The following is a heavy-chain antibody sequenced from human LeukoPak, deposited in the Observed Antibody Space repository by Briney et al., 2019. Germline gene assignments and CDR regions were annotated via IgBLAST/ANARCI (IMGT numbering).Heavy chain of an antibody. J-gene: IGHJ3*02. D-gene: IGHD6-19*01. CDR2: IYTSGST. Sequence: PSETLSLTCTVSGGSISSYYWSWIRQPAGKGLEWIGRIYTSGSTNYNPSLKSRVTMSVDTSKNQFSLKLRSVTAADTAVYYCARDVSLAGLDAFEIWGQGTMVTVSS. CDR3: ARDVSLAGLDAFEI. V-gene: IGHV4-4*07. CDR1: GGSISSYY.